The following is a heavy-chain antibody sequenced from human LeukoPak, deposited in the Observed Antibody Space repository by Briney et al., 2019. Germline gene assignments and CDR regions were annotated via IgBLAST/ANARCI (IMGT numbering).Heavy chain of an antibody. Sequence: PGGSLRLSCAASEFTFSRYWMSWVRQAPGKGLEWVANIKQDGSTKYYLDSVKGRLTVSRDNAKNSVFLQINSLRAEDTAIYYCARIGYRSSSFDYWGQGTLVTVSS. CDR2: IKQDGSTK. J-gene: IGHJ4*02. V-gene: IGHV3-7*03. CDR3: ARIGYRSSSFDY. D-gene: IGHD6-6*01. CDR1: EFTFSRYW.